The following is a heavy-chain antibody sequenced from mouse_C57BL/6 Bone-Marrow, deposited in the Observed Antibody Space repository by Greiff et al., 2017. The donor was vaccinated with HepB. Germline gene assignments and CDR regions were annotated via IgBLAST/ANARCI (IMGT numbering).Heavy chain of an antibody. CDR3: ARRGVTTHYFDY. CDR1: GFSFSDYY. V-gene: IGHV5-12*01. D-gene: IGHD2-12*01. J-gene: IGHJ2*01. Sequence: EVMLVESGGGLVQPGGSLTLSCAASGFSFSDYYMYWVRQTPEKRLEWVAYISNGGGSTYYPDPVKGRFTISSDNAKNPLYLQMSRLKSEDTAMYYCARRGVTTHYFDYWGKGTTLTVSS. CDR2: ISNGGGST.